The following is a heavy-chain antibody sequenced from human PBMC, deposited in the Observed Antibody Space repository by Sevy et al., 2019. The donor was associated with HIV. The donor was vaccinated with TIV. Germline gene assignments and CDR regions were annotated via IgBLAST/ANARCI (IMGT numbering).Heavy chain of an antibody. V-gene: IGHV3-23*01. CDR1: GFTFSSYA. CDR3: AKVVVVPAASLCDY. D-gene: IGHD2-2*01. Sequence: GGSLRLSCPASGFTFSSYAMSWVRQAPGKGLEWVSAISGSGGSTYYADSVKGRFTISRDNSKNTLYLQMNSLRAEDTGVYYCAKVVVVPAASLCDYWGQGTLVTVSS. J-gene: IGHJ4*02. CDR2: ISGSGGST.